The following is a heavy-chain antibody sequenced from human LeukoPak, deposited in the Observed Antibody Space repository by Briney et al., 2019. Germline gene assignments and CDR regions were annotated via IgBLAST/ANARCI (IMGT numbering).Heavy chain of an antibody. Sequence: GGSLRLSCAASGFTFSSYEMNWVRQAPGKGLEWVSYISSSGSTIYYADSVKGRFTISRDNAKNSLYLQMNSLRAEDTAVYYCAREANSGSYPLDYWGQGTLVTVSS. D-gene: IGHD1-26*01. CDR2: ISSSGSTI. CDR1: GFTFSSYE. CDR3: AREANSGSYPLDY. J-gene: IGHJ4*02. V-gene: IGHV3-48*03.